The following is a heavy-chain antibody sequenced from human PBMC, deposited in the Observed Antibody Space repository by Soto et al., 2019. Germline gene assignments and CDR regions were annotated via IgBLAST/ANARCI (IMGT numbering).Heavy chain of an antibody. CDR2: INPNSGAT. Sequence: ASVKISCKAFGYTFTGYFMHWVRQAPGQGLEWLGWINPNSGATKYAQKFQGRVTLTRDTSINTAYMEMSMLRSDDTAVYYCARGGGTILAPLPWGEGTLVTVSS. CDR1: GYTFTGYF. V-gene: IGHV1-2*02. CDR3: ARGGGTILAPLP. D-gene: IGHD3-3*01. J-gene: IGHJ5*02.